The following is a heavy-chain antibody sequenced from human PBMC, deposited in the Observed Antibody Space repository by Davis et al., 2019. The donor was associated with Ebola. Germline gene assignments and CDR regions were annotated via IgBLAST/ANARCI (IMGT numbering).Heavy chain of an antibody. CDR3: ARHRPGPYDI. CDR2: IYYSGTT. V-gene: IGHV4-59*08. CDR1: GGSISNYY. J-gene: IGHJ4*02. Sequence: MPSETLSLTCTVSGGSISNYYWSWIRQPPGKGLEWIGYIYYSGTTSYNPSLKSRITISADTSKNQFSLQLTSVTAADTAVYYCARHRPGPYDIWGQGTLVTVFS. D-gene: IGHD3-22*01.